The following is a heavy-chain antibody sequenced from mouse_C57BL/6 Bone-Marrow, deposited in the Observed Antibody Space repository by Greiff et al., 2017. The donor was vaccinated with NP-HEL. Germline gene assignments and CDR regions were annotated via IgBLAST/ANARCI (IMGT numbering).Heavy chain of an antibody. Sequence: VQLKESGPGLVKPSQSLSLTCSVTGYSITSGYYWNWIRQFPGNKLEWMGYISYDGSNNYNPSLKNRISITRDTSKNQFFLKLNSVTTEDTATYYCARSLGAYWGQGTLVTVSA. CDR3: ARSLGAY. D-gene: IGHD1-2*01. CDR1: GYSITSGYY. J-gene: IGHJ3*01. V-gene: IGHV3-6*01. CDR2: ISYDGSN.